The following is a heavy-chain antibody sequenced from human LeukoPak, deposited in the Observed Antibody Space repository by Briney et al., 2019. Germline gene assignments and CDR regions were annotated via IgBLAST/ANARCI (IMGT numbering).Heavy chain of an antibody. V-gene: IGHV3-21*01. CDR3: ARVRFYCSSTSCPGGGGSFDY. CDR2: INSSSSYI. CDR1: GFTFSSYS. D-gene: IGHD2-2*01. Sequence: GGSLRLSCAASGFTFSSYSMNWVRQAPGKGLEWVSSINSSSSYIYYADSVKGRFTISRDNAKNSLYLQMNSLRAEDTAVYYCARVRFYCSSTSCPGGGGSFDYWGQGTLVTVSS. J-gene: IGHJ4*02.